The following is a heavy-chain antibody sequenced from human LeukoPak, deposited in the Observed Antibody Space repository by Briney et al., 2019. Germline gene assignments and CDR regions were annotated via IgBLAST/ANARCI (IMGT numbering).Heavy chain of an antibody. D-gene: IGHD3-22*01. V-gene: IGHV3-53*01. CDR2: IYSGGST. Sequence: GGSLRLSCAASGFTFGSYNMNWVRQAPGKGLEWVSVIYSGGSTYYADSVKGRFTISRDNSKNTLYLQMNSLRAEDTAVYYCAREGKTDSSGQFYAFDIWGQGTMVTVSS. CDR1: GFTFGSYN. CDR3: AREGKTDSSGQFYAFDI. J-gene: IGHJ3*02.